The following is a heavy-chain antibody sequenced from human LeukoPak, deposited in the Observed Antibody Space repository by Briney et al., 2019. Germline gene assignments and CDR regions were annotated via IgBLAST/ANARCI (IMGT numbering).Heavy chain of an antibody. CDR3: AQRAQLPKRHFDY. CDR1: GFTFSIYA. CDR2: ITDSGGAT. D-gene: IGHD2-2*01. J-gene: IGHJ4*02. Sequence: PGGSLRLSCAASGFTFSIYAMSWVRQAPGKGLEWVSTITDSGGATYHADSVKGRFTISRDNSKNTLYLQMNSLGAEDTAVYYCAQRAQLPKRHFDYWGQGTLVIVSS. V-gene: IGHV3-23*01.